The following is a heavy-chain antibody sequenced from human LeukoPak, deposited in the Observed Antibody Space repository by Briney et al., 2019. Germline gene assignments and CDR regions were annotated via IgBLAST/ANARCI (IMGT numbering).Heavy chain of an antibody. CDR1: GYSINSGYH. CDR3: ARTSGIVGAIGPFDV. D-gene: IGHD1-26*01. J-gene: IGHJ3*01. V-gene: IGHV4-38-2*01. CDR2: IYQSVTT. Sequence: SETLSLTCAVSGYSINSGYHWGWIRQPPGKGLEWIATIYQSVTTYYNPSLQSRVIMSIDTSNNQFSLSLASVTAADTALYYCARTSGIVGAIGPFDVWGQGTTVTVSS.